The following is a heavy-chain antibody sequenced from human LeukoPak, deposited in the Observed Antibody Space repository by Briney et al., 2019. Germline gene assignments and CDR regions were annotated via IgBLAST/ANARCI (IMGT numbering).Heavy chain of an antibody. J-gene: IGHJ4*02. V-gene: IGHV3-23*01. CDR2: ISGSGGST. Sequence: GGSLRPSCAASGFTFSSYAMSWVRQAPGKGLGWGSAISGSGGSTYYADSVKGRFTISRDNSKNTLYLQMNSLRAEDTAVYYCARAPHYYDSSGYYPFDYWGQGALVTVSS. D-gene: IGHD3-22*01. CDR1: GFTFSSYA. CDR3: ARAPHYYDSSGYYPFDY.